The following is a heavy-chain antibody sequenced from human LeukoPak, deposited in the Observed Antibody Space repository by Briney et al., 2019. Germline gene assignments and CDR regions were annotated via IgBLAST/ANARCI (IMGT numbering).Heavy chain of an antibody. Sequence: RGSLRLSCAASGFTFNSYGMHWVRQASGKGLEWVGRIRSKANSYATAYAASVKGRFTISRDDSKNTAYLQMNSLKTEDTAVYYCTREAYYYDSSGYLSDDAFDIWGQGTMVTVTS. D-gene: IGHD3-22*01. CDR2: IRSKANSYAT. CDR1: GFTFNSYG. V-gene: IGHV3-73*01. CDR3: TREAYYYDSSGYLSDDAFDI. J-gene: IGHJ3*02.